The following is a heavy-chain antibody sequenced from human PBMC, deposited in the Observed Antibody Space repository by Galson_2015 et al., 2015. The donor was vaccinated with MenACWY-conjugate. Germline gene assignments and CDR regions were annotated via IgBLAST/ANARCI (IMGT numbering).Heavy chain of an antibody. D-gene: IGHD6-19*01. V-gene: IGHV5-51*01. CDR2: IYPGDSDT. CDR3: ARQGGQDSSGWSRELDY. CDR1: GYSFTSYW. J-gene: IGHJ4*02. Sequence: QSGAEVKKPGESLKISCKGSGYSFTSYWVGWVRQMPGKGLEWMGIIYPGDSDTRYSPSFQGQVTISADKSISTAYLQWSSLKASDTAMYYCARQGGQDSSGWSRELDYWGQGTLVTVSS.